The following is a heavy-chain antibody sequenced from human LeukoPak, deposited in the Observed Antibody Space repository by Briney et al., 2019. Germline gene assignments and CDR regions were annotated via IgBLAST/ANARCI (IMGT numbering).Heavy chain of an antibody. D-gene: IGHD5-18*01. CDR1: GFTFSSYG. Sequence: GGSLRLSCAASGFTFSSYGMHWVRQAPGKGLEWVAVIWYDGSNKYYADSVKGRFTISRDNSKNTLYLQMNSLRAVDTAVYYCARVDTAMTGPDYWGQGTLVTVSS. CDR3: ARVDTAMTGPDY. J-gene: IGHJ4*02. CDR2: IWYDGSNK. V-gene: IGHV3-33*01.